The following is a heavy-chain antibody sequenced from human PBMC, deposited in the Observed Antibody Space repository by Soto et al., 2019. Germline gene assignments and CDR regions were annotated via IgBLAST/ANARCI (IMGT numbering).Heavy chain of an antibody. CDR1: AIAFGNYA. J-gene: IGHJ4*02. Sequence: PWGSLILSGVGSAIAFGNYALRLIRPAPGKGLEWVSIVSASGRSRYHADSVKGRFTISRDNSKNTLYLHMTNLRAEDTAVYYCAKDGNWLDVYYDVWGQGTPVTVSS. CDR3: AKDGNWLDVYYDV. D-gene: IGHD3-16*01. CDR2: VSASGRSR. V-gene: IGHV3-23*01.